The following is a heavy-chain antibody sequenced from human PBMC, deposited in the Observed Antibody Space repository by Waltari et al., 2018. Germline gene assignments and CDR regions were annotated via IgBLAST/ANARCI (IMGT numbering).Heavy chain of an antibody. D-gene: IGHD4-4*01. J-gene: IGHJ4*02. CDR2: INPNSGGT. CDR3: ARDRYDYSNYVNTCGY. Sequence: QVQLVQSGAEVKKPGASVTVSCKASGYTFTGYYMHWVRPAPGQGLEWMGWINPNSGGTNYAQKFQGRVTMTRDTSISTAYMELSRLRSDDTAVYYCARDRYDYSNYVNTCGYWGQGTLVTVSS. V-gene: IGHV1-2*02. CDR1: GYTFTGYY.